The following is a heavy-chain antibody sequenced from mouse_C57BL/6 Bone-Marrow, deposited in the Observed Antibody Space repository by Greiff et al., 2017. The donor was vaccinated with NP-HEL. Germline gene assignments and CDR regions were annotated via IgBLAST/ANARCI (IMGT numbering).Heavy chain of an antibody. CDR2: IHPNSGST. D-gene: IGHD3-3*01. Sequence: VQLQQPGAELVKPGASVKLSCKASGYTFTSYWMHWVKQRPGQGLEWIGMIHPNSGSTNYNEKFKSKATLTVDKSSSTAYMQLSSLTSEDSAVYYCARGSRACWYFDVWGTGTAVTVSA. J-gene: IGHJ1*03. CDR1: GYTFTSYW. V-gene: IGHV1-64*01. CDR3: ARGSRACWYFDV.